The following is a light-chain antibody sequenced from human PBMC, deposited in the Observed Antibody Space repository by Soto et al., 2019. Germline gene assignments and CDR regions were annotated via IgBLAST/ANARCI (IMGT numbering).Light chain of an antibody. CDR2: LGS. J-gene: IGKJ2*01. CDR3: MQALQTLYT. V-gene: IGKV2-28*01. CDR1: QRLLHSNGNIF. Sequence: EIVMTQSPPSLTVTPGEPASISCTSSQRLLHSNGNIFLDWYLQKPGQSPQLLIYLGSNRASGVSDRVSGSETGTYFTLKISRVEAEDVGVYYCMQALQTLYTFGQGTKLEIK.